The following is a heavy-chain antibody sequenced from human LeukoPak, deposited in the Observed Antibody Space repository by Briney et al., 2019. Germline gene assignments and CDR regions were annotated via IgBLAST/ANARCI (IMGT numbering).Heavy chain of an antibody. CDR2: ISYDGSNK. D-gene: IGHD2-2*01. CDR1: GFTFSSYA. Sequence: GGSLRLSCAASGFTFSSYAMHWVHQAPGKGLEWVAVISYDGSNKYYADSVKGRFTISRDNSKNTLYLQMNSLRAEDTAVYYCAREKYQLLFRAFDIWGQGTMVTVSS. J-gene: IGHJ3*02. V-gene: IGHV3-30-3*01. CDR3: AREKYQLLFRAFDI.